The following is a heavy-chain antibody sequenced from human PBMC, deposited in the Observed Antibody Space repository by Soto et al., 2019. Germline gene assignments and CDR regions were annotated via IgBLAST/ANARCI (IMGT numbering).Heavy chain of an antibody. V-gene: IGHV4-34*01. D-gene: IGHD2-8*02. CDR2: INHSGST. Sequence: TSETLSLTCTVSGGSISSGYYWTWIRQPPGTGLEWIGEINHSGSTNYNPSLKSRVTISVDTSKNQFSLKLTSVTAADTAVYYCARDKITGLFDYWGQGTLVTSPQ. J-gene: IGHJ4*02. CDR1: GGSISSGYY. CDR3: ARDKITGLFDY.